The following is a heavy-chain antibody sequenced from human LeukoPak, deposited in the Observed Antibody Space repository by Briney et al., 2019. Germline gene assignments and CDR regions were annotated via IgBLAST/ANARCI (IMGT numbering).Heavy chain of an antibody. V-gene: IGHV4-4*07. J-gene: IGHJ6*03. Sequence: SETLSLTCTVSGGSISSYYWSWIRQPAGKGLEWIGRIYTSGSTNYNPSLKSRVTMSVDTSKNQFSLKLSSVTAADTAVYYCARDSPITAMAAYYYYYMDVWGKGTTVTVSS. CDR2: IYTSGST. D-gene: IGHD5-18*01. CDR1: GGSISSYY. CDR3: ARDSPITAMAAYYYYYMDV.